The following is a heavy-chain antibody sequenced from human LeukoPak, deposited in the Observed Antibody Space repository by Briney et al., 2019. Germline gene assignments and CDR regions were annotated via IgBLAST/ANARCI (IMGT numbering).Heavy chain of an antibody. J-gene: IGHJ4*02. CDR3: ARHNLGYSKGYFDY. V-gene: IGHV4-39*01. Sequence: KSSETLSLTCTVSGGSISSYYWSWIRQPPGKGLEWIGSIYYSGSTYYNPSLKSRVTISVDTSKNQFSLKLSSVTAADTAVYYCARHNLGYSKGYFDYWGQGTLVTVSS. CDR1: GGSISSYY. CDR2: IYYSGST. D-gene: IGHD4-11*01.